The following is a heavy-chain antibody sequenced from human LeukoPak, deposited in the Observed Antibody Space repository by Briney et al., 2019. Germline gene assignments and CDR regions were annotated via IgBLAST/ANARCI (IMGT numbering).Heavy chain of an antibody. V-gene: IGHV3-74*01. D-gene: IGHD3-10*01. CDR1: AFTFRSYG. J-gene: IGHJ6*03. CDR3: ARVARGDYYYYYMDV. Sequence: GGSLRLSCATSAFTFRSYGMHWVRQAPGKGLVWVSRINNDGSSTSYADSVQGRFTISRDNAKNTLYLQMNSLRAEDTALYYCARVARGDYYYYYMDVWGKGTTVTVSS. CDR2: INNDGSST.